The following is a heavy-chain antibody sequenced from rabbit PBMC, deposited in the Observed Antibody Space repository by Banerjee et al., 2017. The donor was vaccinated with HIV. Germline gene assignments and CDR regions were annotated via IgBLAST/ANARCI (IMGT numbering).Heavy chain of an antibody. V-gene: IGHV1S45*01. CDR3: VRRDVGAGAYGFGAL. J-gene: IGHJ4*01. D-gene: IGHD6-1*01. CDR2: IYAGISGST. CDR1: GFTFSTNYW. Sequence: QEQLVESGGGLVQPEGSLTLTCKASGFTFSTNYWICWVRQAPGKGLEWIACIYAGISGSTYYASWAKGRFTISKTSSTTVTLQMTSLTAADTATYFCVRRDVGAGAYGFGALWGPGTLVTVS.